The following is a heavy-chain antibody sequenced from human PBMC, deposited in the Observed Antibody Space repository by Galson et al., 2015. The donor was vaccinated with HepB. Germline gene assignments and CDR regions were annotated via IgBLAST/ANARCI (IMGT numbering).Heavy chain of an antibody. V-gene: IGHV1-69*10. J-gene: IGHJ4*02. CDR3: AILGDGYNPNFDY. D-gene: IGHD5-24*01. Sequence: SVKVSCKASGGTFSSYAISWVRQAPGQGLEWMGGIIPIFGIANYAQKFKGRVTITADKSTSTAYMELSSLRSEDTAVYYCAILGDGYNPNFDYWGQGTPVTVSS. CDR2: IIPIFGIA. CDR1: GGTFSSYA.